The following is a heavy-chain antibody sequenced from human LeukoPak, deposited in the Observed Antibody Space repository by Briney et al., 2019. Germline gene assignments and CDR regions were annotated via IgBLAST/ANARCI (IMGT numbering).Heavy chain of an antibody. CDR3: ARPPLYCSSASCVDY. D-gene: IGHD2-2*01. V-gene: IGHV5-51*01. J-gene: IGHJ4*02. Sequence: GEALKISCKGSGYTFNTYWIGWVRQMPGKGLEWMGIIYPGDSDTRYSPSFQGQVTISVDKSISTAYLQWSSLKASDTAIYYCARPPLYCSSASCVDYWGQGTLVTVSS. CDR2: IYPGDSDT. CDR1: GYTFNTYW.